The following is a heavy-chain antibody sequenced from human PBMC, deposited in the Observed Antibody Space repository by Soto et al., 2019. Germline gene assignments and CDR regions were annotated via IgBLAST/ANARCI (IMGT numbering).Heavy chain of an antibody. CDR2: ISGTGGST. D-gene: IGHD3-22*01. CDR1: GFTYTSYA. J-gene: IGHJ4*02. V-gene: IGHV3-23*01. CDR3: AKEMTSGYYLFDY. Sequence: GGSLRLSCAASGFTYTSYAMSWVRQAPGKGLEWVSTISGTGGSTYYPDSVKGRFTISRDNSKNTVYLQMNSLRAEDAAVYYSAKEMTSGYYLFDYWGRGSLVTVSS.